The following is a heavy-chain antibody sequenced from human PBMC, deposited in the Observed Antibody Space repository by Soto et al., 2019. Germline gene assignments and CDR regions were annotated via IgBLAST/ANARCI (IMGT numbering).Heavy chain of an antibody. CDR1: GYTFTSYG. D-gene: IGHD2-21*02. J-gene: IGHJ4*02. Sequence: GASVKVSCKASGYTFTSYGISWVRQATGQGLEWMGWISAYNGNTNYAQKLQGRVTMTTDTSTSTAYMELRSLRSADTAVYYCARPDVAYCGGDCYSPGAYWGQGTLVTVSS. V-gene: IGHV1-18*01. CDR3: ARPDVAYCGGDCYSPGAY. CDR2: ISAYNGNT.